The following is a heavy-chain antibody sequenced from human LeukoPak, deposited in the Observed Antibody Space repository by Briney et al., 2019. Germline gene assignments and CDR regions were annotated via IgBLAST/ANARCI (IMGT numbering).Heavy chain of an antibody. J-gene: IGHJ6*03. D-gene: IGHD2-2*01. CDR1: GFTFSGYG. Sequence: GGSLRLSCAASGFTFSGYGMQWVRQSPGRARVWVSRINREGSSTGYADSVKGRFTISRDNANNTLYLQMNSLRAKDTAVFFCSKMPLRYYYMDVWGKGTTVTVS. V-gene: IGHV3-74*01. CDR2: INREGSST. CDR3: SKMPLRYYYMDV.